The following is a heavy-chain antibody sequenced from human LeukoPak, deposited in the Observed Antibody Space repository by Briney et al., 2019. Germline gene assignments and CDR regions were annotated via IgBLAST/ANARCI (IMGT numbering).Heavy chain of an antibody. D-gene: IGHD4-17*01. CDR2: IIPIIGTA. V-gene: IGHV1-69*06. Sequence: ASVKVSCKASVGTFSSYAISWVRQAPGQGLEWMGGIIPIIGTANNAQKFQGRVTITADTSTSTAYMELSSLRSEDTAVYYCARDYLEYGEYGHGTWGQGTLVTVSS. CDR3: ARDYLEYGEYGHGT. J-gene: IGHJ5*02. CDR1: VGTFSSYA.